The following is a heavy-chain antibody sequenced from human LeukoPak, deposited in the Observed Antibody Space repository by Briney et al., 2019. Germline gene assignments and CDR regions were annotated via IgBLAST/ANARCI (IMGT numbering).Heavy chain of an antibody. CDR1: GGSISSYY. Sequence: TSETLSLTCTVSGGSISSYYWSWIRQPPGKGLEWIGYIYYSGSTNYNPSLKSRVTISVDTSRNQFSLKLSSVTAADTAVYYCARALRWFGEFYYFDYWGQGTLVTVSS. CDR2: IYYSGST. D-gene: IGHD3-10*01. V-gene: IGHV4-59*01. CDR3: ARALRWFGEFYYFDY. J-gene: IGHJ4*02.